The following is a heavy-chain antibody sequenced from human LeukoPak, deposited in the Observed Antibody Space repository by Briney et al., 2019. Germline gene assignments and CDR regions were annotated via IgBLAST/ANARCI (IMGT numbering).Heavy chain of an antibody. D-gene: IGHD5-24*01. CDR2: ISYDGSNK. CDR1: GFTFSSYG. CDR3: AKDGRDGYNRGAFDI. J-gene: IGHJ3*02. Sequence: GGSLRLSCAASGFTFSSYGMHWVRQAPGKGLEWVAVISYDGSNKYYAGSVKGRFTISRDNSKNTLYLQMNSLRAEDTAVYYCAKDGRDGYNRGAFDIWGQGTMVTVSS. V-gene: IGHV3-30*18.